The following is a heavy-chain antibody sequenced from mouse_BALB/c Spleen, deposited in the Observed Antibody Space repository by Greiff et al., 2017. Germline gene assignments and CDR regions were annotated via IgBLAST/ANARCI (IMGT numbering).Heavy chain of an antibody. CDR3: AREEGGRLLRVLFAY. CDR1: GFSLTSYG. CDR2: IWAGGST. J-gene: IGHJ3*01. Sequence: VKLVESGPGLVAPSQSLSITCTVSGFSLTSYGVHWVRQPPGKGLEWLGVIWAGGSTNYNSALMSRLSISKDNSKSQVFLKMNSLQTDDTAMYYCAREEGGRLLRVLFAYWGQGTLVTVSA. D-gene: IGHD1-1*01. V-gene: IGHV2-9*02.